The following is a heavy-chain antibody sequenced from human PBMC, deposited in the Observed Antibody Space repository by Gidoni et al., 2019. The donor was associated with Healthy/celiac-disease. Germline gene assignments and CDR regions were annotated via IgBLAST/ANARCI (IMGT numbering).Heavy chain of an antibody. V-gene: IGHV3-30*18. CDR1: GFTFSSYG. J-gene: IGHJ4*02. CDR3: AKSGDYSNPISYYFDY. D-gene: IGHD4-4*01. Sequence: QVQLVESGGGVVQPGRSLRLSCAASGFTFSSYGMHWVRQAPGKGLEWVAVISYDGSNKYYADSVKGRFTISRDNSKNTLYLQMNSLRAEDTAVYYCAKSGDYSNPISYYFDYWGQGTLVTVSS. CDR2: ISYDGSNK.